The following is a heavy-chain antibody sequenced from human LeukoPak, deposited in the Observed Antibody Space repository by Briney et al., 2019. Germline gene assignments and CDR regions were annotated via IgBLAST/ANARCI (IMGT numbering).Heavy chain of an antibody. D-gene: IGHD2-15*01. Sequence: GASVKVSCKAFGGSFISEAISWVRQAPGQGREWMGGIIPIFGTANYAQKFQGRVTIATDESTSTAYMEVSSLRSEDTAVYYCGKKAGDSGGGSCYSIDYWGQGTLVTVSS. CDR1: GGSFISEA. J-gene: IGHJ4*02. V-gene: IGHV1-69*05. CDR2: IIPIFGTA. CDR3: GKKAGDSGGGSCYSIDY.